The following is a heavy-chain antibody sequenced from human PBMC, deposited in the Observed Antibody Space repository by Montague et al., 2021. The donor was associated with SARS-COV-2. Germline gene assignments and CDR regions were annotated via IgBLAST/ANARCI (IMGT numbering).Heavy chain of an antibody. V-gene: IGHV4-39*01. CDR3: ARLRDIVVVPAAFDY. D-gene: IGHD2-2*01. J-gene: IGHJ4*02. CDR1: GGSISSSSYY. CDR2: IYYSGST. Sequence: SETRSLTCTVSGGSISSSSYYWGWIRQPPGKGPEWIGSIYYSGSTYYNPSLKSRVTISVDTSKNQFSLKLSSVTAADTAVYYCARLRDIVVVPAAFDYWGQGTLVTVSS.